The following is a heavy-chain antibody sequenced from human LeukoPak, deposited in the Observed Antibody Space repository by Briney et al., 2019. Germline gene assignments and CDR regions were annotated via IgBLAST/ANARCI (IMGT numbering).Heavy chain of an antibody. D-gene: IGHD3-9*01. CDR3: TTAGERPIRYFDY. V-gene: IGHV1-8*01. Sequence: ASVKVSCKASGYSYSSYDINWVRQATGQGREWMEWMNPNYGNTGNSHNFQGRVTMTENTSINTAYKERSGLISEDTAEYFCTTAGERPIRYFDYWGQGTLVTVSS. J-gene: IGHJ4*02. CDR1: GYSYSSYD. CDR2: MNPNYGNT.